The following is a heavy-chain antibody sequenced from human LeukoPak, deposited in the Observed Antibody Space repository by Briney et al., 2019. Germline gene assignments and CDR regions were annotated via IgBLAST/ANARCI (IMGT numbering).Heavy chain of an antibody. V-gene: IGHV4-39*01. J-gene: IGHJ4*02. CDR3: ARHVAVAANYDY. CDR1: GDSITSRTSC. CDR2: MYHTGDT. D-gene: IGHD6-19*01. Sequence: KPSETLSLTCTVSGDSITSRTSCWSWIRQPPGKGLEWITCMYHTGDTFYSPSLRSRVTISIDTSKNQFSLKLSSVTAADTALYYCARHVAVAANYDYWGQGTLVTVSS.